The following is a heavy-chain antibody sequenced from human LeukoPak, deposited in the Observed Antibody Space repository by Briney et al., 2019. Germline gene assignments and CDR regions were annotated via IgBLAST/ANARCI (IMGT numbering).Heavy chain of an antibody. CDR3: VRSTDANEGKVYDSSHDAFFT. J-gene: IGHJ3*01. CDR2: INHSGST. Sequence: SETLSLTCAVYGGSFSGYYWSWIRQPPGKGLEWIGEINHSGSTNYNPSLKSRVTISVDTSKNQFSLKLSSVTAADTAVYFCVRSTDANEGKVYDSSHDAFFTWGQGTLVLVSS. V-gene: IGHV4-34*01. CDR1: GGSFSGYY. D-gene: IGHD3-22*01.